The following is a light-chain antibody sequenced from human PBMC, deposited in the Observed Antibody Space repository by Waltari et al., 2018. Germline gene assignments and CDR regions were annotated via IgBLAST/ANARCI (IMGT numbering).Light chain of an antibody. CDR1: QTVSSNS. CDR2: GAS. V-gene: IGKV3-20*01. Sequence: EIVLTQSPATLSFSPGETATLSCRTSQTVSSNSLAWYQHKPGQAPRLLIYGASNRAIGVPDRFAASGSGTDFSLTINRLEAEDFAMYFCQQYGASPLTFGGGTKVEI. CDR3: QQYGASPLT. J-gene: IGKJ4*01.